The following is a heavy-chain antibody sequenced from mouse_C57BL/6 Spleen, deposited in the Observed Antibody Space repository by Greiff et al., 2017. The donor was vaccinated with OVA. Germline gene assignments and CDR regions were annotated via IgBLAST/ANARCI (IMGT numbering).Heavy chain of an antibody. J-gene: IGHJ4*01. D-gene: IGHD3-2*02. Sequence: VQLQQPGAELVKPGASVKLSCKASGYTFTSYWMHWVKQRPGQGLEWIGMIHPNSGSTNYNEKFKSKATLTVDKSSSTAYMQLSSLTSSDSAVFYCARSGKEGAMDDGGKGTSVTGSS. CDR3: ARSGKEGAMDD. CDR1: GYTFTSYW. CDR2: IHPNSGST. V-gene: IGHV1-64*01.